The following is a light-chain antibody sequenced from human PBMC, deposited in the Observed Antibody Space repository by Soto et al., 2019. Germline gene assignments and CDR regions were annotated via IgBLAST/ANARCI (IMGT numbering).Light chain of an antibody. Sequence: EIVLTQSPGTLSLSPGERATLSCRASQSVSSSYLAWYQQKPGQAPRLLIYGASSMATGIPDRFSGSGSGTDCTLTLSRLERDDFAVYYCQQYGSSAWTFGQGTKVEIK. J-gene: IGKJ1*01. CDR3: QQYGSSAWT. CDR2: GAS. CDR1: QSVSSSY. V-gene: IGKV3-20*01.